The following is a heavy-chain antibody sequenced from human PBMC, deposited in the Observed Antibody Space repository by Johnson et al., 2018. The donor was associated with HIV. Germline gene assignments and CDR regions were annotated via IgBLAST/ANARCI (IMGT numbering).Heavy chain of an antibody. Sequence: QVQLVESGGGVVQPGRSLRLSCAASGFTFSNYAMHWVRQAPGRGLEWVAVISYDGSDEYYADSVRGRFTISSDNSKNTLYLQMSILRAEATAVYYCASELGIRLDAFDIWGQGTMVTVSS. CDR1: GFTFSNYA. CDR2: ISYDGSDE. J-gene: IGHJ3*02. CDR3: ASELGIRLDAFDI. D-gene: IGHD7-27*01. V-gene: IGHV3-30*04.